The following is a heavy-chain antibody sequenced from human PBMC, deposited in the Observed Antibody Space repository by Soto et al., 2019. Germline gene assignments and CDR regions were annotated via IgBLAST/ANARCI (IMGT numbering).Heavy chain of an antibody. CDR1: GYTFTSYY. V-gene: IGHV1-46*01. D-gene: IGHD3-10*01. CDR2: INTSGGST. Sequence: QVQLVQSGAEVKKPGASVKVSCKASGYTFTSYYMHWVRQAPGQGLEWMGIINTSGGSTSYEQKFQGRVTMTRDTSTSTVYMELSSLRSEDTAVYYCARDGGYMVRGVIISYYFDYWGQGTLVTVSS. J-gene: IGHJ4*02. CDR3: ARDGGYMVRGVIISYYFDY.